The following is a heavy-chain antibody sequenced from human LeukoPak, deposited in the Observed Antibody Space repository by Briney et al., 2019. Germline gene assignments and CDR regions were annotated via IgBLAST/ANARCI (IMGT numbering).Heavy chain of an antibody. CDR1: GGSFIGYY. Sequence: SETLSLTCAVYGGSFIGYYWSWIRQPPGKGLEWIGEINHSGSTNYNPSLKSRVTISVDTSKNQFSLKLSSVTAADTAVYYCARAGIAARTGNYWGQGTLVTVSS. J-gene: IGHJ4*02. D-gene: IGHD6-6*01. V-gene: IGHV4-34*01. CDR3: ARAGIAARTGNY. CDR2: INHSGST.